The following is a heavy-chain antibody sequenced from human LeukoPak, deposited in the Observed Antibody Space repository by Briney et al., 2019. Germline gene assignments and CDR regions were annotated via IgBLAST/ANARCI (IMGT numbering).Heavy chain of an antibody. Sequence: WVRXXXXXGLXWMXIIYPGDSDTRYSPSFQGQVTISADKSISTAYLQWSSLKASDTAMYYCAREVVPAALNAFDIWGQGTMVTVSS. CDR3: AREVVPAALNAFDI. J-gene: IGHJ3*02. V-gene: IGHV5-51*01. D-gene: IGHD2-2*01. CDR2: IYPGDSDT.